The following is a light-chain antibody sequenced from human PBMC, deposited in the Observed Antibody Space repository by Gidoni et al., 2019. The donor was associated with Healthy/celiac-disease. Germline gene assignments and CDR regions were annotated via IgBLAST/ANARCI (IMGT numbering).Light chain of an antibody. CDR3: QQRSNWPPT. V-gene: IGKV3-11*01. CDR2: DAS. J-gene: IGKJ2*01. Sequence: EIVLTQSPATLSLSPGERATLSCRASQSVSSYLAWYQQKPGQAPRLLIYDASNRATGIPARFSGSASGTDFPLTISRLEPEDFAVYYCQQRSNWPPTFGQGTKLEIK. CDR1: QSVSSY.